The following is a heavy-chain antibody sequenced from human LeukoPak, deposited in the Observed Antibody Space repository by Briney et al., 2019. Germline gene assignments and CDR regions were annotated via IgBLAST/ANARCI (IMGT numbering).Heavy chain of an antibody. CDR1: GYSFTDYW. D-gene: IGHD3-22*01. J-gene: IGHJ4*02. CDR3: ARPGSYYDSSGPFDY. CDR2: IYPGDSDT. Sequence: GESLKISCKGSGYSFTDYWIGWVRQMPGKGLEWMGIIYPGDSDTRYNPSFQGQVTISADKSISTAYLQWSSLKASDTAMYYCARPGSYYDSSGPFDYWGQGTLVTVSS. V-gene: IGHV5-51*01.